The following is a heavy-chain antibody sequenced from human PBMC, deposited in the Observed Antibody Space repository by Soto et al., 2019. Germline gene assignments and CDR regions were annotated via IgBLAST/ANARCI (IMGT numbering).Heavy chain of an antibody. CDR3: ARGLTDWEYFDY. CDR2: IYHSGST. CDR1: GYSISSGYY. Sequence: SETLSLTCAVSGYSISSGYYWGWIRQPPGKGLEWIGSIYHSGSTYYNPSLKSRVTISVDTSKNQFSLKLSSVTAADTAVYYCARGLTDWEYFDYWGQGTLGTVSS. V-gene: IGHV4-38-2*01. D-gene: IGHD3-9*01. J-gene: IGHJ4*02.